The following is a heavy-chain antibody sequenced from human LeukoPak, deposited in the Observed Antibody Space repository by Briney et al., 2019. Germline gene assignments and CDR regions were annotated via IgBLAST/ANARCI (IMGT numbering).Heavy chain of an antibody. V-gene: IGHV3-33*01. CDR2: IWYDGSNK. Sequence: GTSLRLSCAASGFTFRSHGMHWVRQAPGKGLEWVAFIWYDGSNKYYTDSVKGRFTISRDNSKNTLYLQMNSLRAEDTAVYYCAGDRATSYFDYWGQGALVTVSS. CDR1: GFTFRSHG. J-gene: IGHJ4*02. D-gene: IGHD1-26*01. CDR3: AGDRATSYFDY.